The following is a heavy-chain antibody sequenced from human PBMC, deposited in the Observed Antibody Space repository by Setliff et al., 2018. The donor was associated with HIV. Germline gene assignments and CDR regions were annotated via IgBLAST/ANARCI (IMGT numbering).Heavy chain of an antibody. J-gene: IGHJ4*02. CDR2: IRSKDYGGAP. CDR1: GFMFGDYL. D-gene: IGHD7-27*01. CDR3: ARDLNWGFDY. Sequence: PGGSLRLSCTASGFMFGDYLMSWVRQAPGKGLEWLGFIRSKDYGGAPAYAASVEDRLSISRDDSKGIAYLQMNSLRVEDTALYYCARDLNWGFDYWGQGTLVTVSS. V-gene: IGHV3-49*04.